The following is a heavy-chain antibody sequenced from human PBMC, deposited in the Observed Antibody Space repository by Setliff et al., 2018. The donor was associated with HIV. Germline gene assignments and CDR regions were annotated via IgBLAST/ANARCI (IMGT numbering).Heavy chain of an antibody. D-gene: IGHD3-22*01. V-gene: IGHV1-46*01. J-gene: IGHJ4*02. CDR3: ARGGYYYFSGYWEYFDF. CDR2: INPSGGST. Sequence: VASVKVSCKASGYTFTSYYMHWVRQAPGQGLEWMGIINPSGGSTSYAQKFQGRVTMTRDTYTSTVYMDLSSLRSEDKAVYYCARGGYYYFSGYWEYFDFWGQGTLVTVSS. CDR1: GYTFTSYY.